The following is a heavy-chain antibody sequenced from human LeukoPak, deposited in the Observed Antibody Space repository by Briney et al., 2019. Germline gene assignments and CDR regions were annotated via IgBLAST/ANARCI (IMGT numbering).Heavy chain of an antibody. J-gene: IGHJ3*02. CDR3: ARGIDSGSPPLGTFEI. Sequence: ASVKVSCKVSGYTLTELSMHWVRQAPGKGLEWMGGFDPEDGETIYAQKFQGRVTMTEDTSTDTAYMELRSLRSDDTAIYYCARGIDSGSPPLGTFEIWGQGTMVTVSS. CDR2: FDPEDGET. CDR1: GYTLTELS. V-gene: IGHV1-24*01. D-gene: IGHD1-26*01.